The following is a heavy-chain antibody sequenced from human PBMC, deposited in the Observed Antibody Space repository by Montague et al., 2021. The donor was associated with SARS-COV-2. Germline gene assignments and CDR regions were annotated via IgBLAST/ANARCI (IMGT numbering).Heavy chain of an antibody. Sequence: SETLSLTCEVSGGPISTYYWSWIRQSPGKGLEWIGYVHYTGSTKYNPSLKTRVTLSLDTPKNQFSLKLSSVTAADTAVYYCARAQNTCIIAIYVQYFEAWGLGALVTVSS. V-gene: IGHV4-59*01. D-gene: IGHD3-3*02. CDR3: ARAQNTCIIAIYVQYFEA. CDR1: GGPISTYY. J-gene: IGHJ4*02. CDR2: VHYTGST.